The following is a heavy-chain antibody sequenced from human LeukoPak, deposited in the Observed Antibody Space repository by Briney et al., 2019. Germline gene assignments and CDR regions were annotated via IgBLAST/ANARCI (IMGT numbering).Heavy chain of an antibody. D-gene: IGHD2-15*01. J-gene: IGHJ2*01. CDR1: GGSISSSNW. V-gene: IGHV4-4*01. CDR3: ARDQYCSGGSCYSLGFDL. Sequence: PSETLSLTCAVSGGSISSSNWWSWVRQPPGKGLEWIGEIYHSGSTNYNPSLKSRVTISVDKSKNQFSLKLSSVTAADTAVYCCARDQYCSGGSCYSLGFDLWGRGTLVTVSS. CDR2: IYHSGST.